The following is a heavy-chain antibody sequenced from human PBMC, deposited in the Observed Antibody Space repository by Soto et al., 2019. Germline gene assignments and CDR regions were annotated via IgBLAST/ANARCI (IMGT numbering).Heavy chain of an antibody. D-gene: IGHD2-21*02. CDR2: INPNRGGT. Sequence: AAVKVSCKASGYTFIYYYIHGVRQAPGQALEWMGLINPNRGGTNYAQKFEARVTMTRAKYTGTAYMEVSRLTSDDTAVYYCARDDGQSRDIFDIWGQGTMVTVSS. CDR3: ARDDGQSRDIFDI. CDR1: GYTFIYYY. V-gene: IGHV1-2*02. J-gene: IGHJ3*02.